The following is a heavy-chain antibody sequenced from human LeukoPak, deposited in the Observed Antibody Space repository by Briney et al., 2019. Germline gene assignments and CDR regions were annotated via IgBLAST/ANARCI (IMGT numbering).Heavy chain of an antibody. J-gene: IGHJ3*02. CDR3: ARHPGYYDSSGYYVSAFDI. D-gene: IGHD3-22*01. V-gene: IGHV4-39*01. CDR2: IYYSGST. CDR1: GASISSSSYY. Sequence: SETLSLTCTVSGASISSSSYYWGWIRQSPGKGLEWIGSIYYSGSTYFNPYLKSRVTMSVDTSKNHFSLKLTSVTAADTAVYYCARHPGYYDSSGYYVSAFDIWGRGTMVTVSS.